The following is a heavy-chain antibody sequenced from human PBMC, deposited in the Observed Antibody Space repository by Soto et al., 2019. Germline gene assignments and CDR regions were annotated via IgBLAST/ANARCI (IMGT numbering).Heavy chain of an antibody. J-gene: IGHJ4*02. V-gene: IGHV4-34*01. CDR1: GGSFSGYY. CDR2: INHSGST. CDR3: ARGRSVGGYGWGRRFDY. D-gene: IGHD3-10*01. Sequence: QVQLQQWGAGLLKPSETLSLTCAVYGGSFSGYYWSWIRQPPGKGLEWIGEINHSGSTNYNPSLKSRVTISVDTSKNQFSLKLSAVTAADTAVYYCARGRSVGGYGWGRRFDYWGQGTLVTVSS.